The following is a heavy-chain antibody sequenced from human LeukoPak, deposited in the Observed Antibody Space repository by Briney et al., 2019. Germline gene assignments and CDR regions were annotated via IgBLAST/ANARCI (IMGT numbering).Heavy chain of an antibody. J-gene: IGHJ4*02. Sequence: SETLSLTCTVSGGSISSSDYYWAWIRQPPGRSLEWIGSIYYSGNTHYNPSLKSRVTISVDTSKKQFSLKLSSVTAADTAVYYCARQGLIVMAGEGDFDYWGQGTLVTVSS. D-gene: IGHD5-24*01. CDR2: IYYSGNT. CDR1: GGSISSSDYY. CDR3: ARQGLIVMAGEGDFDY. V-gene: IGHV4-39*01.